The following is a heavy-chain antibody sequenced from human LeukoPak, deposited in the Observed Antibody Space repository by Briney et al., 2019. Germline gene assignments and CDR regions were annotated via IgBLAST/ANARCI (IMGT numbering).Heavy chain of an antibody. V-gene: IGHV4-34*01. J-gene: IGHJ4*02. CDR3: ARLRVRGYGYGPWEGPTWLDY. D-gene: IGHD5-18*01. CDR1: GGSFSSYY. Sequence: SETLSLTCAVYGGSFSSYYWGWIRQPPGKGLEWIGNFYYSGSTYYNPSLKSRVTISVDTSKNQFSLKLGSVTAADTAVYYCARLRVRGYGYGPWEGPTWLDYWGQGTLVTVSS. CDR2: FYYSGST.